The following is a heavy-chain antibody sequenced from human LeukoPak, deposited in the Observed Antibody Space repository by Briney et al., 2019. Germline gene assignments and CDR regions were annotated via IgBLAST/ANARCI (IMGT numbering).Heavy chain of an antibody. Sequence: SETLSLTCTVSGVSVSSSSYYWGWIRQPPGKGLEWIGSIYYSGSTYYNPSLKSRVTISVDTSKNQFSLKLSSVTAADTAVYYCARVDYYDSSGLMPYYMDVWGKGTTVTVSS. CDR2: IYYSGST. CDR3: ARVDYYDSSGLMPYYMDV. V-gene: IGHV4-39*07. D-gene: IGHD3-22*01. J-gene: IGHJ6*03. CDR1: GVSVSSSSYY.